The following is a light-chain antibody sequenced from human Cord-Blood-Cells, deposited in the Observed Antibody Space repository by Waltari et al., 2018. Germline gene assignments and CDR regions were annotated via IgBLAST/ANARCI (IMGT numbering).Light chain of an antibody. CDR2: EGS. J-gene: IGLJ2*01. V-gene: IGLV2-23*01. Sequence: QSALTQPASVSGSPGQSITISCPGTRRDVVSYTLVSWYQQHPGKAPKLMIYEGSKRPSGVSNRFSGSKSGNTASLTISGLQAEDEADYYCCSYAGSSTVVFGGGTKLTVL. CDR3: CSYAGSSTVV. CDR1: RRDVVSYTL.